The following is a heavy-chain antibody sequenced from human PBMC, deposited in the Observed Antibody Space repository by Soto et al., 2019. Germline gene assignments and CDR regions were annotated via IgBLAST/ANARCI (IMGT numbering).Heavy chain of an antibody. Sequence: GSLRLSCAASGFSFSNAWINWVRQVPGKGLEWVGRIKSKTDGGTTDFAAPVKGRFAISRDDSNNTLYLQMNSLRAEDTAVYYCAKDLRLRFLEWFPPPGDYYMDVWGKGTTVTVSS. J-gene: IGHJ6*03. CDR3: AKDLRLRFLEWFPPPGDYYMDV. CDR1: GFSFSNAW. V-gene: IGHV3-15*07. CDR2: IKSKTDGGTT. D-gene: IGHD3-3*01.